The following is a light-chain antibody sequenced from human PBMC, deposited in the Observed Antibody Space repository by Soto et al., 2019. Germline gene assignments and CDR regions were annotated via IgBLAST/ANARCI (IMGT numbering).Light chain of an antibody. CDR1: QSVSNNY. CDR2: GAS. CDR3: QQYGSSGT. V-gene: IGKV3-20*01. Sequence: EIVLTQSPGTLALSPGERATLSCRDSQSVSNNYLAWYEQKPGQAPRXLIYGASNTATGNPGRFSGSGSGTDFTLTISRLEPEDFAVYYCQQYGSSGTFGQGTKVDIK. J-gene: IGKJ1*01.